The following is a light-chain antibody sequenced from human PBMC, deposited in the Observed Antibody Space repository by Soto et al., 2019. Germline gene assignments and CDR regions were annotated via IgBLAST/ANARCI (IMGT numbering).Light chain of an antibody. CDR2: AAS. Sequence: IQMTQSPSSLSASVGDRVTITCLASQSISSYLNWYQQKPGKAPKLLIYAASSLQSGVPSRFSGSGSGTEFTLTISSLQPDDFATYYCQHYNSYSEAFGQGTKVDIK. V-gene: IGKV1-39*01. CDR3: QHYNSYSEA. CDR1: QSISSY. J-gene: IGKJ1*01.